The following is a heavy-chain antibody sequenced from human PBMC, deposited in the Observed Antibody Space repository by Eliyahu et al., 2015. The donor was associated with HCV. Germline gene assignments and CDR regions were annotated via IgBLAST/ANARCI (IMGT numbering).Heavy chain of an antibody. CDR2: IHYSGST. CDR1: GGSIISDSYY. D-gene: IGHD2-21*02. J-gene: IGHJ4*02. V-gene: IGHV4-39*01. Sequence: QLQVQESGPGLVKPSETLSLTCTVSGGSIISDSYYWGWILXPPGKGLEWIGSIHYSGSTYYNPSLKSRVTISVDTSKNQFSLRLSSVTAADTAVYYCARVSGLTARPDPFDFWGQGTLVTVSS. CDR3: ARVSGLTARPDPFDF.